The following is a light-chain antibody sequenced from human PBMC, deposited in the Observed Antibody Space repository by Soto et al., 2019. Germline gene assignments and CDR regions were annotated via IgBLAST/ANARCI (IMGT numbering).Light chain of an antibody. Sequence: QSVLTQPASVSGSPGQSVTISCTGPRSDIGDSNFISWYQHSPGKAPRLLIYEVNNRPSGVSKRFSGSKAGNTASLTISGLLDDDEADYFCASFRSGTILVFGSGTKVNVL. CDR2: EVN. CDR3: ASFRSGTILV. CDR1: RSDIGDSNF. J-gene: IGLJ1*01. V-gene: IGLV2-14*01.